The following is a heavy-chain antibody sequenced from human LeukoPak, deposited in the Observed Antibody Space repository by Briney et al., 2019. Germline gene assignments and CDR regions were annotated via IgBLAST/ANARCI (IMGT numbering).Heavy chain of an antibody. D-gene: IGHD3-22*01. J-gene: IGHJ4*02. Sequence: PSETLSLTCTVSGASITTTNYWGWIRQAPGKGLEWIGHIYYSGTTSYSPSPNSRVTISVDTSKNQFSLRLSSVTAADTAVYYCTRHHYDSTGSFDYWGQGALVTVSS. CDR1: GASITTTNY. CDR2: IYYSGTT. CDR3: TRHHYDSTGSFDY. V-gene: IGHV4-39*01.